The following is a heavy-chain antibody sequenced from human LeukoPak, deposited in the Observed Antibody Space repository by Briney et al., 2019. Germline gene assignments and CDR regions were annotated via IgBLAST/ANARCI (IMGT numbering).Heavy chain of an antibody. CDR3: VQKGQVQNYGKPD. CDR2: INSDGSTT. Sequence: GGSLRLSCAAPGFTLNGYWMHWVRQAPGKGLVWVSRINSDGSTTSYADSVKGRFTISRDNSKNTMYLQMNNLRADDTAVYYCVQKGQVQNYGKPDWGQGTQVTVSS. CDR1: GFTLNGYW. D-gene: IGHD1-7*01. V-gene: IGHV3-74*01. J-gene: IGHJ4*02.